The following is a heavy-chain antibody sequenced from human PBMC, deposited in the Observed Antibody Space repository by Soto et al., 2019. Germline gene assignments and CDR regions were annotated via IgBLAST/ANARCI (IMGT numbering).Heavy chain of an antibody. Sequence: ASVKVSCKASGYTFTSYAMHWVRQAPGQRLEWMGWINAGNGNTKHSQKLRGRVTITTDTSASTAYMELSSLRSDDTAVYYCARAYYYGSGSYYNDYWGQGTLVTVSS. J-gene: IGHJ4*02. CDR1: GYTFTSYA. V-gene: IGHV1-3*01. D-gene: IGHD3-10*01. CDR3: ARAYYYGSGSYYNDY. CDR2: INAGNGNT.